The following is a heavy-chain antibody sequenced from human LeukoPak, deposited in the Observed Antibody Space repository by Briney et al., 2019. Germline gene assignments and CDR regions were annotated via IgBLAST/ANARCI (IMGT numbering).Heavy chain of an antibody. Sequence: ASVKVSCKASGYTFTSYYMHWVRQAPGQGLEWMGIINPSGGSTSYAQKFQGRVTMTRDTSTSTVYMELSSLRSEDTAVYYCARDGAYYYGSGSYREYYFDYWGQGTLVTASS. CDR3: ARDGAYYYGSGSYREYYFDY. CDR1: GYTFTSYY. CDR2: INPSGGST. D-gene: IGHD3-10*01. V-gene: IGHV1-46*01. J-gene: IGHJ4*02.